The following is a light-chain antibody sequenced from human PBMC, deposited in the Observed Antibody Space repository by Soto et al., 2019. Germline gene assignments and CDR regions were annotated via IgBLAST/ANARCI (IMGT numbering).Light chain of an antibody. Sequence: QSVLTQPPSASGTPEQRVTISCSGSSSKIGSNYVYWYQQLPGTAPKLLIYRNNQRPSGVPDRFSGSKSGTSASLAISGLRSEDEADYYCAAWDDSLSGLYVFGTGTKVTVL. CDR2: RNN. J-gene: IGLJ1*01. CDR3: AAWDDSLSGLYV. V-gene: IGLV1-47*01. CDR1: SSKIGSNY.